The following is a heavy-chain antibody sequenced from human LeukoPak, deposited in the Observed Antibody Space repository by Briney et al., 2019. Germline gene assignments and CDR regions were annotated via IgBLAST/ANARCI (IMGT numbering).Heavy chain of an antibody. J-gene: IGHJ3*02. V-gene: IGHV4-31*03. CDR2: IYYSGST. Sequence: PSETLSLTCTVSGGSISSGGYYWSWIRQHPGKGLEWIGYIYYSGSTYYYPSLKSRVTISVDTSKNQFSLKLSSVTAADTAVYYCARETKYSYGNAFDIWGQGTMVTVSS. CDR1: GGSISSGGYY. D-gene: IGHD5-18*01. CDR3: ARETKYSYGNAFDI.